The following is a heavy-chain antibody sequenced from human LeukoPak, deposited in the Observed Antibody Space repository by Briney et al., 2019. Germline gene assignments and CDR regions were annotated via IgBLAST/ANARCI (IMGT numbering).Heavy chain of an antibody. J-gene: IGHJ4*02. CDR2: IKQDGSEK. CDR1: GFTFSSYW. Sequence: QPGGSLRLSCAASGFTFSSYWMNWVRQAPGKGLEWVANIKQDGSEKYYLDSVKGRFTISRDNAKNSLYLQMNSLRVEDTAMYYCARDSSSLRDSYDYWGQGTLVTVSS. V-gene: IGHV3-7*01. CDR3: ARDSSSLRDSYDY.